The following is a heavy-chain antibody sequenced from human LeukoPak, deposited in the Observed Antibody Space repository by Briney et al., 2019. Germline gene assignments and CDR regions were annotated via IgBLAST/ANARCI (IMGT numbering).Heavy chain of an antibody. V-gene: IGHV4-34*01. D-gene: IGHD1-1*01. CDR2: INHSGST. CDR1: GGSFSGYY. J-gene: IGHJ6*02. Sequence: PSETLSLTCAVYGGSFSGYYWSWIRQLPGKGLEWIGEINHSGSTNYNPSLKSRVTISVDTSKNQFSLKLSSVTAADTAVYYCARGEPGYYYYGMDVWGQGTTVTVSS. CDR3: ARGEPGYYYYGMDV.